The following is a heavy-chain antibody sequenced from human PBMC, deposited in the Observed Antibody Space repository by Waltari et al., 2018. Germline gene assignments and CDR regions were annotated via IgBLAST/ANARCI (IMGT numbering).Heavy chain of an antibody. CDR3: TRDPAGGIDV. Sequence: HLQLQESGPGLVKPSGTLSLTCSVSGGSINSTAFYWGWIRQPPGKGLEWIATANDRRTTYFNPSLRGRVTISVDTSKRQFSLKLTSVTAADTAVYYCTRDPAGGIDVWGQGTLVTVSS. J-gene: IGHJ4*02. D-gene: IGHD3-16*01. CDR2: ANDRRTT. CDR1: GGSINSTAFY. V-gene: IGHV4-39*02.